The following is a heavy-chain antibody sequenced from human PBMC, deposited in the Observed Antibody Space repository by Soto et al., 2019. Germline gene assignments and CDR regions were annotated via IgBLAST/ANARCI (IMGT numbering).Heavy chain of an antibody. CDR3: ARTSRFDC. CDR2: INHSGST. CDR1: CGSFSGYY. D-gene: IGHD6-6*01. J-gene: IGHJ4*02. Sequence: QVQLQQWGAGLLKPSETLSLTCAVYCGSFSGYYWSWIRQPPGQGLEWIGEINHSGSTNYNPSLKSRVTMSVDTSKIQFSLKLSSVPAADPAVYYCARTSRFDCWGQGTLVTGSS. V-gene: IGHV4-34*01.